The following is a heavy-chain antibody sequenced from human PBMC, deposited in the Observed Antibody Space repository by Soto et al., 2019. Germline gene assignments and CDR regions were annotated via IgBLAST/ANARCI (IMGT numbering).Heavy chain of an antibody. Sequence: GGSLRLSCAASGFTFSSYAMSWVRQAPGKGLEWVSAISGSGGSTYYADSVKGRFTISRDNSKNTLYLQMNSLRAEDTAVYYCAKVNTIFGVVARVGAFDIWGQGTMVTVSS. D-gene: IGHD3-3*01. J-gene: IGHJ3*02. CDR3: AKVNTIFGVVARVGAFDI. V-gene: IGHV3-23*01. CDR2: ISGSGGST. CDR1: GFTFSSYA.